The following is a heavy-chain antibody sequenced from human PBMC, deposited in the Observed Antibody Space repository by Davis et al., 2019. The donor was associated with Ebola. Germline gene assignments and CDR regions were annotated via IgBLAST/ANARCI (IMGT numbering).Heavy chain of an antibody. CDR2: ISYDGKNK. Sequence: GESLKISCVASGFTFETYPMHWVRQAPGQGLEWMAVISYDGKNKFYTDSVKGRFSISRDNSKNTLFLQMNSLRSEDTAVYYCTRDLNTPLLSGLDGGDYWGQGTLVTVSS. CDR3: TRDLNTPLLSGLDGGDY. J-gene: IGHJ4*02. D-gene: IGHD3/OR15-3a*01. CDR1: GFTFETYP. V-gene: IGHV3-30*04.